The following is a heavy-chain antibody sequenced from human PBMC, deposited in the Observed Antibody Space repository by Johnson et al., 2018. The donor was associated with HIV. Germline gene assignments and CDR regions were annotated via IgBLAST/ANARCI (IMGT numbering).Heavy chain of an antibody. V-gene: IGHV3-30*18. J-gene: IGHJ3*02. CDR1: GLSFSNFG. D-gene: IGHD2/OR15-2a*01. CDR3: AKDKFLKGIVGNAFDI. CDR2: ISYNGDNE. Sequence: QVHLVESGGGVVQPGRSLRLSCAASGLSFSNFGMHWVRQTQGMGLEWVAVISYNGDNEHYADSVKGRFTISRDNSKNTLYLQMNSLRAEDTAVYYCAKDKFLKGIVGNAFDIWGQGTMVIVSS.